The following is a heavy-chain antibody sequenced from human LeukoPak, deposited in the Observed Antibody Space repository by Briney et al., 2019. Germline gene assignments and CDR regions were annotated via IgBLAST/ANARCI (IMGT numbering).Heavy chain of an antibody. Sequence: GGSLRLSCAASGFTFSSYAMSWVRQAPGKGLEWVSAISGSGGSTYYADSVKGRFTISRDNSKNTLYLQMNSLRAEDTAVYYCAKMDEIAARPIYYYYMDVWGKGTTVTVSS. V-gene: IGHV3-23*01. D-gene: IGHD6-6*01. CDR3: AKMDEIAARPIYYYYMDV. CDR2: ISGSGGST. CDR1: GFTFSSYA. J-gene: IGHJ6*03.